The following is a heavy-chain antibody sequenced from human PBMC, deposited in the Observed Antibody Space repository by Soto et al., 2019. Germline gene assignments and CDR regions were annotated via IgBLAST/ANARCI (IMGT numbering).Heavy chain of an antibody. CDR3: AKRGDSTAVPTRDPFYGMDV. V-gene: IGHV3-30*18. J-gene: IGHJ6*02. CDR2: ISYDGSDK. CDR1: GFMFSTYG. D-gene: IGHD4-17*01. Sequence: QVQLVESGGGVVQPGRSLRLSCAASGFMFSTYGMHWVRQAPGKGLEWVALISYDGSDKYYADSVKGRFTISIDNSKKTLSLQMNSLRAEDTAVYYCAKRGDSTAVPTRDPFYGMDVWGQGATVTVSS.